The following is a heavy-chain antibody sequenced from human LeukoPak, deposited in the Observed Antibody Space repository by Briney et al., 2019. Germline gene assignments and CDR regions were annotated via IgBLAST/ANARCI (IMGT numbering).Heavy chain of an antibody. Sequence: SVKVSCKASGGTFSSYAISWVRQAPGQGLEWMGGIIPIFGTANYAQKFQGRVTITADKSTSTAYMELSSLRSEDTAVYYCATDVWGSYRYYMDVWGKGTTVTVSS. CDR3: ATDVWGSYRYYMDV. D-gene: IGHD3-16*02. CDR2: IIPIFGTA. CDR1: GGTFSSYA. J-gene: IGHJ6*03. V-gene: IGHV1-69*06.